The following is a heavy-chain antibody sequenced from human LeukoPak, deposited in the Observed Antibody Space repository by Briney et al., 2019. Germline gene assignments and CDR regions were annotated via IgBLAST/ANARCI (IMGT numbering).Heavy chain of an antibody. D-gene: IGHD3-3*01. Sequence: GGSLRLSCAASGFTFSSYWMSWVRQAPGKGLEWVANIKQDGSEKYYVDSVKGRFTISRDNAKNSLYLQMNSLRAEDTAVYYCARGLRNFWSDYAFDYWGQGTLVTVSS. CDR1: GFTFSSYW. J-gene: IGHJ4*02. CDR3: ARGLRNFWSDYAFDY. V-gene: IGHV3-7*04. CDR2: IKQDGSEK.